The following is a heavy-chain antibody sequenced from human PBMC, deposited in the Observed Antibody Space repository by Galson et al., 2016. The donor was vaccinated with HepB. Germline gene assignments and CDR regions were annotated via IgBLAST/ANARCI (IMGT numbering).Heavy chain of an antibody. J-gene: IGHJ4*02. CDR2: IGWDGNRR. D-gene: IGHD3-22*01. CDR1: GFTFDDYT. V-gene: IGHV3-43*01. CDR3: AKALMYDYDSSGWALDQ. Sequence: SLRLSCAASGFTFDDYTMHWVRQAPGKGLGWVSLIGWDGNRRDYADPAKGRFVISRDNRKNYLYLEMNSLRTEDTALYYCAKALMYDYDSSGWALDQWGRGTLVSVSS.